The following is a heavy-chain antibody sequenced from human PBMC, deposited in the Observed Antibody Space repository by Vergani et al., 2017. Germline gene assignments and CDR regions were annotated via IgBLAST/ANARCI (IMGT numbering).Heavy chain of an antibody. J-gene: IGHJ4*02. Sequence: EVQLVESGGGLVQPGGSLRLSCAASAFTFSTYSMNWVRQAPGKGLEWVSYISSSSGIIHYADSVKGRFTISRDNAKNSLYLQMNSLRAEDTAVYYCAKDRFDWLDYWGQGTLVTVSS. CDR2: ISSSSGII. CDR1: AFTFSTYS. CDR3: AKDRFDWLDY. V-gene: IGHV3-48*01. D-gene: IGHD3-9*01.